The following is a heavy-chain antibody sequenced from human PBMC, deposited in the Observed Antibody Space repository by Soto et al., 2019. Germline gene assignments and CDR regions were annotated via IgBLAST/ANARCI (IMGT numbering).Heavy chain of an antibody. D-gene: IGHD3-22*01. CDR2: ISGSGGST. V-gene: IGHV3-23*01. J-gene: IGHJ4*02. CDR1: GFTFSSYA. Sequence: LRLSCAASGFTFSSYAMSWVRQAPGKGLEWVSAISGSGGSTYYADSVKGRFTISRDNSKNTLYLQMNSLRAEDTAVYYCAKRYYDSSGYSPFDYWGQGTLVTVSS. CDR3: AKRYYDSSGYSPFDY.